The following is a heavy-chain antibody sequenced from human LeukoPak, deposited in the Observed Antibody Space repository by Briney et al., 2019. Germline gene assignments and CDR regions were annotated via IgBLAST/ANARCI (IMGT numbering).Heavy chain of an antibody. D-gene: IGHD3-16*01. CDR2: ISWNSGSI. CDR1: GFTFDDYA. V-gene: IGHV3-9*03. J-gene: IGHJ4*02. Sequence: GGSLRLSCAASGFTFDDYAMHWVRQAPGKGLEWVSGISWNSGSIGYADSVKGRFTISRDNAKNSLYLQMNSLRAEDVALYYCAKDMSRGGFDYWGQGTLVTVSS. CDR3: AKDMSRGGFDY.